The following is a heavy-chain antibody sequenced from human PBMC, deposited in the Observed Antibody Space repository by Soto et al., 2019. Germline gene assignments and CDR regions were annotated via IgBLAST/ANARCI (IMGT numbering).Heavy chain of an antibody. D-gene: IGHD1-7*01. J-gene: IGHJ3*01. CDR1: EFTFRSYW. V-gene: IGHV3-74*01. CDR2: ISGDGSST. Sequence: GGSLRLSCAASEFTFRSYWMHWVRQSPGKGLVWVSRISGDGSSTNYADSVKGRFTISRGNAKNTVYLQIDSLRAEDTAVYYCARSLPGTYGAFDLWGQGTVVTVSS. CDR3: ARSLPGTYGAFDL.